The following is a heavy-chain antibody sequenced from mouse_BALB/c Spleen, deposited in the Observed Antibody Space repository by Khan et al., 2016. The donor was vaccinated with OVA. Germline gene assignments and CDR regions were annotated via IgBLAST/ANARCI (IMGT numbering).Heavy chain of an antibody. D-gene: IGHD1-1*01. CDR1: GYTFSNSW. J-gene: IGHJ3*01. CDR2: IFPGNENA. CDR3: ARYFGSRFAY. V-gene: IGHV1-80*01. Sequence: QVQLKQTGAELVRPGSSVKISCKASGYTFSNSWMNWVKQRPGQGLEWIGQIFPGNENADYNGKFKGKATLTADKYSRTAYMQLTSLTSEDSAVYFGARYFGSRFAYWGQGTLVTVSA.